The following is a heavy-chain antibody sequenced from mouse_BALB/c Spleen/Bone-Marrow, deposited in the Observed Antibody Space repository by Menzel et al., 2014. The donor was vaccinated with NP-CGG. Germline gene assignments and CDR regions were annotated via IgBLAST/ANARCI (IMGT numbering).Heavy chain of an antibody. CDR1: GFTFSSYT. Sequence: EVKLVESGGGLVKPGGSLKLSCAASGFTFSSYTMSWVRQTPEKRLEWVAIISSGGSYTYYPDSVKGRFTISRDNAKNTLYLQMSSLKSEDTAMYYCTRDLYDGYSYYSMDYWGQGTSVTVST. CDR3: TRDLYDGYSYYSMDY. J-gene: IGHJ4*01. D-gene: IGHD2-3*01. V-gene: IGHV5-6-4*01. CDR2: ISSGGSYT.